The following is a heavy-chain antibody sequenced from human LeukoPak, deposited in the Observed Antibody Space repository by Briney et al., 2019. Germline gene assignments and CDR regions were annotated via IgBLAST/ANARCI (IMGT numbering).Heavy chain of an antibody. D-gene: IGHD3-22*01. V-gene: IGHV4-59*01. J-gene: IGHJ2*01. CDR2: IYYSGST. CDR1: GVSISSYY. CDR3: ARDYYDSSGYFEYFDL. Sequence: PSETLSLTCTVSGVSISSYYWSWIRQPPGKGLEWIGYIYYSGSTNYNPSLKSRVTISVDTSKNQFSLKLSSVTAADTAVYYCARDYYDSSGYFEYFDLWSRGTLVTVSS.